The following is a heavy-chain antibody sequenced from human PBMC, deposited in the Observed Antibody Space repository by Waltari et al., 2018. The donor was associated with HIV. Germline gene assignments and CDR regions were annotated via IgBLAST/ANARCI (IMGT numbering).Heavy chain of an antibody. D-gene: IGHD6-19*01. J-gene: IGHJ4*02. CDR3: ARPGYSSGALGY. CDR2: MNPNSGNT. CDR1: GYTFTSSD. Sequence: QVQLVQSGAEVKKPGASVKVSCKASGYTFTSSDITWVRQATGQGLEWMGWMNPNSGNTGYAQKFQGRVTMTRNTSISTAYMELSSLRSEDTAVYYCARPGYSSGALGYWGQGTLVTVSS. V-gene: IGHV1-8*01.